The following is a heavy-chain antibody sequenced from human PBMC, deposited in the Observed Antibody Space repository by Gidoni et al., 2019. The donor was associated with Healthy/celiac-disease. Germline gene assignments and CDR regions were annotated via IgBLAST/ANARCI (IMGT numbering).Heavy chain of an antibody. CDR3: ARRRNYYESSGAAFDI. D-gene: IGHD3-22*01. V-gene: IGHV4-39*07. CDR1: GGSISSSRYY. J-gene: IGHJ3*02. Sequence: QLQLRQSGPGLVKPSETLSLTCTVSGGSISSSRYYWGWIRQPPGKGLEWIGSIYYSGSTYYNPSLKSRVTISVDTSKNQFSLKLSSVTAADTAVYYCARRRNYYESSGAAFDIWGQGTMVTVSS. CDR2: IYYSGST.